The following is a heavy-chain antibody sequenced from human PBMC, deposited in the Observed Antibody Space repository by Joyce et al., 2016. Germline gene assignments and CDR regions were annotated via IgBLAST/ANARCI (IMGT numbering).Heavy chain of an antibody. CDR2: IIPFLGTV. CDR1: GDTFRNYV. Sequence: QVQLVQSGAEVKKPASSVKVSCKASGDTFRNYVFSWVRQAPGQGLEWMGGIIPFLGTVNYAQKFQGRVTITADESTSTTYMDLSSLRSEDTAVYYCASTYYYDSSGYYSLDYWGQGTLVTVSS. CDR3: ASTYYYDSSGYYSLDY. V-gene: IGHV1-69*01. J-gene: IGHJ4*02. D-gene: IGHD3-22*01.